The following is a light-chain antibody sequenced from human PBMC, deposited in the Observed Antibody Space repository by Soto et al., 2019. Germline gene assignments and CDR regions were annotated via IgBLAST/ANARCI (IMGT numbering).Light chain of an antibody. Sequence: HAAATVSVSPGEGVTLSCRASQTISNDLAWYQQKPGQAPRLLIYGASTRATGVPARFSGGGSGTEFTLTLSSLQSEDFAFYYCQQNNKWPPVTFGGGTKWIS. CDR2: GAS. V-gene: IGKV3-15*01. J-gene: IGKJ4*01. CDR1: QTISND. CDR3: QQNNKWPPVT.